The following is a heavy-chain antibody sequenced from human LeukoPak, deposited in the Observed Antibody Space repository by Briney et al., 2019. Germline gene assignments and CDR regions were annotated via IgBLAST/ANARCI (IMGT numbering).Heavy chain of an antibody. CDR1: GGSISSYY. D-gene: IGHD2-15*01. CDR2: IYYSGST. J-gene: IGHJ4*02. V-gene: IGHV4-59*01. CDR3: ARDYCSGGSCYFDY. Sequence: PSGTLSLTCTVSGGSISSYYWSWTRQPPGKGLEWIGYIYYSGSTNYNPSLKSRVTISVDTSKNQFSLKLSSVTAADTAVYYCARDYCSGGSCYFDYWGQGTLVTVSS.